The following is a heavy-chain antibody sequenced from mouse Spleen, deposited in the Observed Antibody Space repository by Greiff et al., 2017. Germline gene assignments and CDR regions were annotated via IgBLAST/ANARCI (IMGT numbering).Heavy chain of an antibody. CDR3: ARKGGPYWYFDV. V-gene: IGHV1-18*01. CDR1: GYTFTDYN. Sequence: EVQLQQSGPELVKPGASVKIPCKASGYTFTDYNMDWVKQSHGKSLEWIGDINPNNGGTIYNQKFKGKATLTVDKSSSTAYMELRSLTSEDTAVYYCARKGGPYWYFDVWGAGTTVTVSS. CDR2: INPNNGGT. J-gene: IGHJ1*01.